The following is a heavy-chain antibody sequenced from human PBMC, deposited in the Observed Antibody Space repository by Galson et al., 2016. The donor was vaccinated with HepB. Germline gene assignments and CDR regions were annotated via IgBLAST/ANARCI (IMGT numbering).Heavy chain of an antibody. Sequence: SVKVSCKASGYTFTGHYMHWVRQAPGQGLEWMGWINPDSGVTSYAQKFQGRVTMTRDTSISTVYMELSRLKSDDTAIYYCARDRYSGSYYVGAFDIWGQGTMVTVS. CDR1: GYTFTGHY. J-gene: IGHJ3*02. V-gene: IGHV1-2*02. D-gene: IGHD1-26*01. CDR3: ARDRYSGSYYVGAFDI. CDR2: INPDSGVT.